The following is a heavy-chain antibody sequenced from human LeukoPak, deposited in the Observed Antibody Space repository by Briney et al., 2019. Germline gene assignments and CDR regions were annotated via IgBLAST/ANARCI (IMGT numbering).Heavy chain of an antibody. Sequence: GGSLRLSCAASGFTLSSYWMHWVRHAPGKGLVWVSRINSDGRTTNYADSVRGRFTISRDNARNTLYLQMNSLRAEDTAVYYCARVYHNDFSYFEFWGQGTLVTVSS. V-gene: IGHV3-74*01. CDR3: ARVYHNDFSYFEF. CDR2: INSDGRTT. J-gene: IGHJ4*02. CDR1: GFTLSSYW. D-gene: IGHD2-2*02.